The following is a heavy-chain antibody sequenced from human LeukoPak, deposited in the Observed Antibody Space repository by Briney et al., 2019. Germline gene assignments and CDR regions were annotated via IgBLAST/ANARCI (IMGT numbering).Heavy chain of an antibody. CDR1: GFTFDDYG. CDR2: INWNGGST. V-gene: IGHV3-20*04. J-gene: IGHJ4*02. D-gene: IGHD1-26*01. Sequence: GGSLRLSCAASGFTFDDYGMSWVRQAPGKGREWVSGINWNGGSTGYADSVKGRFTISGDNAKNSLYLQMNSLRAEDTALYYCARWEISGSSDYWGQGTLVTVSS. CDR3: ARWEISGSSDY.